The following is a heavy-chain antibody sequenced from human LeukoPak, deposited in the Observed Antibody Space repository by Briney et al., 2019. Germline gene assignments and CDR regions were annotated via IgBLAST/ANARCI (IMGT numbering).Heavy chain of an antibody. CDR3: AREDIVVVVAATYYYYYGMDV. V-gene: IGHV1-69*13. CDR2: IIPIFGTA. Sequence: GASVKVSCKASGGTFSSYAISWVRQAPGQGLEWMRGIIPIFGTANYAQKFQGRVTITADESTSTAYMELSSLRSEDTAVYYRAREDIVVVVAATYYYYYGMDVWGQGTTVTVSS. J-gene: IGHJ6*02. CDR1: GGTFSSYA. D-gene: IGHD2-15*01.